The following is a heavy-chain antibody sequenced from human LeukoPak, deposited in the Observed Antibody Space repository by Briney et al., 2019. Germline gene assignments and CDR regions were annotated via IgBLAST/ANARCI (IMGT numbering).Heavy chain of an antibody. Sequence: GGSLRLSCAGSGCTFSSWRMNGVRQAPGKGLQGVASIDTSSRYIFYADSVKGRFTTSRATAKNTLYLQMNSLRAEDTAVYFCARDSPASSTYLFDYWGQGTLVTVSS. J-gene: IGHJ4*02. CDR2: IDTSSRYI. CDR3: ARDSPASSTYLFDY. D-gene: IGHD2-2*01. V-gene: IGHV3-21*01. CDR1: GCTFSSWR.